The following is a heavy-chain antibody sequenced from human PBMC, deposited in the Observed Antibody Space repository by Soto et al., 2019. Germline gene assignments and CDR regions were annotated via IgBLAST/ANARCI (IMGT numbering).Heavy chain of an antibody. J-gene: IGHJ5*02. CDR2: IIPILGIA. CDR3: AREVGIVVVPAAKVGSWFDP. V-gene: IGHV1-69*04. D-gene: IGHD2-2*01. Sequence: SVKVSCKASGGTFSSYTISWVRQAPGQGLEWMGRIIPILGIANYAQKFQGRVTITADKSTSTAYMELSSLRSEDTAVYYCAREVGIVVVPAAKVGSWFDPWGQGTLVTVSS. CDR1: GGTFSSYT.